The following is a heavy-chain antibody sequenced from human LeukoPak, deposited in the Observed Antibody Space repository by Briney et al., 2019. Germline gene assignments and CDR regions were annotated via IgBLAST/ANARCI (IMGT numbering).Heavy chain of an antibody. Sequence: GASVKVSCKASGGTFSSYAISWVRQAPGQGLEWMGRIIPILGIANYAQKFQGRVTITADKSTSTAYMELSSLRSEDTAVYYCARILTAGSSVGAFDIWGQGTMVTVSS. J-gene: IGHJ3*02. D-gene: IGHD6-13*01. V-gene: IGHV1-69*04. CDR2: IIPILGIA. CDR3: ARILTAGSSVGAFDI. CDR1: GGTFSSYA.